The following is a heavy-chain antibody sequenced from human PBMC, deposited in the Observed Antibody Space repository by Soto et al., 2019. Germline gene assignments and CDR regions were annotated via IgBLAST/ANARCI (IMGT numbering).Heavy chain of an antibody. CDR1: GDSIRSPGYY. J-gene: IGHJ3*02. D-gene: IGHD3-9*01. CDR2: FYHSGDT. CDR3: ARRADILTGVDAFTI. V-gene: IGHV4-39*01. Sequence: QLQLQESGPGLVKPSETLSLTCTVSGDSIRSPGYYWGWIRQPPGKGLEWIGSFYHSGDTYYTPSLKSRVTISVDTSKNPVSRKFRSVTASDTAVYYCARRADILTGVDAFTIWGQGTMVNVSS.